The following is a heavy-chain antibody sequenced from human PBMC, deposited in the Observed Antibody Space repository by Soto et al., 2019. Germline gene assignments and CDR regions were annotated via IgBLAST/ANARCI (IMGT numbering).Heavy chain of an antibody. V-gene: IGHV3-30-3*01. D-gene: IGHD4-17*01. CDR3: ARDGEDDYGDYGGLAFDI. CDR1: GFTFSSYA. CDR2: ISYDGSNK. Sequence: QVQLVESGGGVVQPGRSLRLSCAASGFTFSSYAMQRVRQAPGKGLEWVAVISYDGSNKYYAESVKGRFTISRDNSKNTLYMQMNGLRDEDTAVYYCARDGEDDYGDYGGLAFDIWGQGPMVTVSS. J-gene: IGHJ3*02.